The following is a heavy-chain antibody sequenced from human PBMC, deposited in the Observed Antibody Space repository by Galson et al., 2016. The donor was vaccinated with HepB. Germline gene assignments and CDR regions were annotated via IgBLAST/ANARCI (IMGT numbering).Heavy chain of an antibody. CDR3: ARGQYSLLTGYQRIYHRSAMDV. CDR1: GGSISDQY. Sequence: SETLSLTCSVSGGSISDQYWNWVRQPPGKGLEWIGYISDSGTTYYNPSLESRLTITIDTSKNQFSLKLQSVTAADTAVYYCARGQYSLLTGYQRIYHRSAMDVWGQGRTVTVSS. V-gene: IGHV4-59*11. D-gene: IGHD3-9*01. CDR2: ISDSGTT. J-gene: IGHJ6*02.